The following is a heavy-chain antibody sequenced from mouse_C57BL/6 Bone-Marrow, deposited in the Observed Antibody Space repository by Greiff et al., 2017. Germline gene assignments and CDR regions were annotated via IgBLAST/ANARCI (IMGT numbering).Heavy chain of an antibody. J-gene: IGHJ2*01. V-gene: IGHV1-76*01. D-gene: IGHD2-3*01. Sequence: VKLQESGAELVRPGASVKLSCTASGYTFTDYYINWVKQRPGQGLEWIARIYPGSGNTYYNEKFKGKATLTAEKSSSTAYMQLSSLTSEDSAVYFCAREGLLRFYYFDYWGQGTTLTVSS. CDR3: AREGLLRFYYFDY. CDR1: GYTFTDYY. CDR2: IYPGSGNT.